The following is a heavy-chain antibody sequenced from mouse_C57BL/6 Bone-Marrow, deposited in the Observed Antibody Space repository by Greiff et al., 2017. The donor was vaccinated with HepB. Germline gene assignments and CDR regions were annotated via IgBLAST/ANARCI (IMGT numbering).Heavy chain of an antibody. D-gene: IGHD2-3*01. J-gene: IGHJ2*01. Sequence: DAGGGLVQPKGSLKLSCAASGFSFNTYAMNWVRQAPGKGLEWVARIRSKSNNYATYYADSVKDRFTISRDDSESMLYLQMNNLKTEDTAMYYCVSGGDGYYFDYWGQGTTLTVSS. CDR3: VSGGDGYYFDY. CDR1: GFSFNTYA. CDR2: IRSKSNNYAT. V-gene: IGHV10-1*01.